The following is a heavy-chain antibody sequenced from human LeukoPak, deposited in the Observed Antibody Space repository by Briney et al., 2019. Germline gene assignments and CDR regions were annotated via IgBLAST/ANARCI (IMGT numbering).Heavy chain of an antibody. V-gene: IGHV3-23*01. J-gene: IGHJ4*02. CDR1: GFTFSIYA. D-gene: IGHD4-11*01. CDR3: ARASYRGFDY. Sequence: GGSLRLSCAASGFTFSIYAMSWVRQAPGKGLEWVSAISGSGGTAYYADSVKGRFTISRDNAKNSLYLQMNSLRAEDTAVYYCARASYRGFDYWGQGTLVTVSS. CDR2: ISGSGGTA.